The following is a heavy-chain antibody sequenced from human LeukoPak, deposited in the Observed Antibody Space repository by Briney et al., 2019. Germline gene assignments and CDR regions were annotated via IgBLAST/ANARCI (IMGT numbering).Heavy chain of an antibody. Sequence: GGSLRLSCAVSGITISSYAMHWVRQAPGKGLEWVAIISYDGSNKHFADSVKGRFSIFRDISKNTLYLQMNSLRAEDTAVYYCARGGGLSLPPDIWGQGTMVTVSS. CDR2: ISYDGSNK. CDR3: ARGGGLSLPPDI. V-gene: IGHV3-30*04. J-gene: IGHJ3*02. D-gene: IGHD1-26*01. CDR1: GITISSYA.